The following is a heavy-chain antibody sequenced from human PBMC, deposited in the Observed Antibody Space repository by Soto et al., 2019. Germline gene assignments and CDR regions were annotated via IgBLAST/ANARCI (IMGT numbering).Heavy chain of an antibody. D-gene: IGHD6-13*01. CDR3: ARGWNIAAAVTNNWFDP. Sequence: GASVKVSCKASGYTFTGYYMHWVRQAPGQGLEWMGWINPNSGDTNYAQKFQGRVTMSGDTSIITAYMELSRLRYDDTAVYYCARGWNIAAAVTNNWFDPWGQGTLVTVSS. J-gene: IGHJ5*02. CDR2: INPNSGDT. CDR1: GYTFTGYY. V-gene: IGHV1-2*02.